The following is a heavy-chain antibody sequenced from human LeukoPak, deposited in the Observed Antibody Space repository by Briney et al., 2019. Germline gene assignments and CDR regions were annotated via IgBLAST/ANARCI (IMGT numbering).Heavy chain of an antibody. D-gene: IGHD6-19*01. J-gene: IGHJ4*02. CDR3: ARGDEAVAGIDY. CDR2: IYYSGST. V-gene: IGHV4-39*01. Sequence: PSETLSLTCTVSGGSISSSNYYWGWIRQPPGKGLEWIGSIYYSGSTYDNSSLKSRVTISVDTSKNQFSLKLSSVTAADTAVYYCARGDEAVAGIDYWGQGTLVTVSS. CDR1: GGSISSSNYY.